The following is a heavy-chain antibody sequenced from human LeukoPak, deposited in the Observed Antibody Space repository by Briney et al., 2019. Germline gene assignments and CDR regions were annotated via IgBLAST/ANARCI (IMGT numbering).Heavy chain of an antibody. J-gene: IGHJ4*02. CDR3: ARDQSGYPYYFDY. D-gene: IGHD3-9*01. Sequence: GGSLRLSCAASGFTFSSYSMNWVRQAPGKGLEWVSYISSSRSTTYYADSVKGRFTISRDNAKNSLYLQMNSLRDEDTAVYYCARDQSGYPYYFDYWGQGTVVTVSS. CDR2: ISSSRSTT. V-gene: IGHV3-48*02. CDR1: GFTFSSYS.